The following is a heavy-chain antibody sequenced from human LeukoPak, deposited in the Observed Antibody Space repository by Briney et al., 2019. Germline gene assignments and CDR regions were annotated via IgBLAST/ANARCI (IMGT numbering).Heavy chain of an antibody. Sequence: SETLSLTCTVSGGSISSYYWSWIRQPAGKGLEWFGRIYTSGSTNYNPSLKSRVTISVDTSKNQFSLKLSSVTAADTAVYYCARETSQKGAYYMDVWGKGTTVTISS. J-gene: IGHJ6*03. D-gene: IGHD3-16*01. CDR3: ARETSQKGAYYMDV. CDR1: GGSISSYY. CDR2: IYTSGST. V-gene: IGHV4-4*07.